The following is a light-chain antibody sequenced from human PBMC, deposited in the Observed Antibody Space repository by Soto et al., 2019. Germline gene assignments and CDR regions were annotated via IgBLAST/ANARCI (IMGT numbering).Light chain of an antibody. CDR3: QKYNSAPLT. CDR2: AAS. J-gene: IGKJ4*01. CDR1: QGISNY. V-gene: IGKV1-27*01. Sequence: DIQMTQSPSSLSASVGDRVSITCRASQGISNYLAWYQQKPGKVPEILIYAASTLRSGVPSRFSGGGPGTDFTLTISSLQPGDGATYYCQKYNSAPLTFGGGTKVELK.